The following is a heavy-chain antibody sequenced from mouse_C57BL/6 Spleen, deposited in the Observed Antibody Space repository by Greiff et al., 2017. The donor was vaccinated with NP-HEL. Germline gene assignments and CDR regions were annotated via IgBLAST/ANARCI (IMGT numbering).Heavy chain of an antibody. J-gene: IGHJ1*03. CDR3: ARDDYDPYWYFDV. V-gene: IGHV1-55*01. CDR1: GYTFTSYW. CDR2: IYPGSGST. D-gene: IGHD2-4*01. Sequence: VQLQQSGAELVKPGASVKMSCKASGYTFTSYWITWVKQRPGQGLEWIGDIYPGSGSTNYNEKFKSKATLTVDTSSSTAYMQLSSLTSEDSAVYYCARDDYDPYWYFDVWGTGTTVTVSS.